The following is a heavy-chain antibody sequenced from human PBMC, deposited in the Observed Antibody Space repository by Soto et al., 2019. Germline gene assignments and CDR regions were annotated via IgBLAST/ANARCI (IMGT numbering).Heavy chain of an antibody. CDR3: ARDAPPYDFWSGYYTHYYYYGLDV. Sequence: KPGGSLRLSCAASGFTFSSYSMNWVRQAPGKGLEWVSSISSSSSYIYYADSVKGRFTISRDNAKNSLYLQMNSLRAEDTAVYYCARDAPPYDFWSGYYTHYYYYGLDVWGQGTTVTVSS. CDR2: ISSSSSYI. V-gene: IGHV3-21*01. J-gene: IGHJ6*02. CDR1: GFTFSSYS. D-gene: IGHD3-3*01.